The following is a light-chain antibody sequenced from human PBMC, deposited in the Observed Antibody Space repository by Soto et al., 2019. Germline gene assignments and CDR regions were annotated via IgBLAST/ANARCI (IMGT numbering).Light chain of an antibody. V-gene: IGKV3-11*01. J-gene: IGKJ5*01. CDR2: DVS. CDR3: HQRSNWPPDT. Sequence: EIVLTQSPATLSLSPGERVTLSCRASQSVSNSLAWYQQKPGQPPRLLIYDVSNRATGIPARFSGSGSGTDFTLTISSLEPEDFAVYYCHQRSNWPPDTFGQGTRLEIK. CDR1: QSVSNS.